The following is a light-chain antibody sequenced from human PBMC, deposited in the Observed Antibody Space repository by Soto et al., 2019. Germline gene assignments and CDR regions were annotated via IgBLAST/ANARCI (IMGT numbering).Light chain of an antibody. V-gene: IGKV1-33*01. J-gene: IGKJ4*01. CDR2: DAS. CDR1: QDISNY. Sequence: DIQMTQSPSSLAASVGDRVTITCQASQDISNYLNWYQQKPGKAPKLLIYDASNLETGVPSRFSGSGSGTDFTFTISSLQTEDIATYYCQQYDNLPLTVGGGTKVDIK. CDR3: QQYDNLPLT.